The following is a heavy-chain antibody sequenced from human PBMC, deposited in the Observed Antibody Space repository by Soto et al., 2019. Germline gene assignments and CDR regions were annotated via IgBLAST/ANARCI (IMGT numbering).Heavy chain of an antibody. CDR1: GGSFSGYY. CDR2: INHSGST. J-gene: IGHJ4*02. Sequence: QVQLQQWGAGLLKPSETLSLTCAVFGGSFSGYYWSWFRQPPGKGLEWIGDINHSGSTNYNPSLKSRVTMSVDTSKKQFSLKLISVTAADTAVYYCARQAGTPTDSWGQATLVTVSS. CDR3: ARQAGTPTDS. D-gene: IGHD1-1*01. V-gene: IGHV4-34*01.